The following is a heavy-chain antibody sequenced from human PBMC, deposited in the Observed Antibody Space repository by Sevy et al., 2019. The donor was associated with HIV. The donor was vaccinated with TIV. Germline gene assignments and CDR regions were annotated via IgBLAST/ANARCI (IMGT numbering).Heavy chain of an antibody. J-gene: IGHJ4*02. CDR3: ARDGGYDDILTGPKYTFDY. Sequence: GGSLRLSCAASGFTFSDYYMSWIRQAPGKGLEWVSYISSSGSTIYYADSVKGRFTISRDNAKNSLYLQMNSLRAEDTAVYYCARDGGYDDILTGPKYTFDYWGQGTLVTVSS. V-gene: IGHV3-11*01. CDR1: GFTFSDYY. CDR2: ISSSGSTI. D-gene: IGHD3-9*01.